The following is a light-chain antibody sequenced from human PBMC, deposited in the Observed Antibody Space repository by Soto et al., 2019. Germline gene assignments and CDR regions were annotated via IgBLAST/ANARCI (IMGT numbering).Light chain of an antibody. CDR2: KTS. V-gene: IGKV1-5*03. Sequence: DIQMTQSPSTLSASVGDRVTITCRASQTISDWLAWYQQKPGKAPKPLIYKTSILETGVPSRFSGSGSGTEFTLTISSLQPDDFATYYCQQYNSESVIFGQGTRLEIK. CDR1: QTISDW. J-gene: IGKJ5*01. CDR3: QQYNSESVI.